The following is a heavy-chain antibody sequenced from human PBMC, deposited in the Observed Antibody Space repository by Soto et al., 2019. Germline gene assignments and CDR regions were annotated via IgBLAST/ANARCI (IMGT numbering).Heavy chain of an antibody. V-gene: IGHV3-15*01. Sequence: GGALRDPCGGSGVTSSKGSNILGRQAPGKGQDGGGRIKSKTDGGTKDYPAPVKGKVPHSRDDSKNTLYLQMNSLKTEDTAVYYCTTGGWWGVDFCTNGLCYSPVDVWCKRTTVTV. CDR1: GVTSSKGS. CDR2: IKSKTDGGTK. D-gene: IGHD2-8*01. CDR3: TTGGWWGVDFCTNGLCYSPVDV. J-gene: IGHJ6*03.